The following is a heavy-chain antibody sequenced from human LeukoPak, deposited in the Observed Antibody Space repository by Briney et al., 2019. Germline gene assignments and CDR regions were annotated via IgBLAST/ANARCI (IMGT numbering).Heavy chain of an antibody. CDR1: GYTFTGYY. CDR2: INPNSGGT. CDR3: ASSSYSSGWPYFDY. Sequence: ALVKVSCKASGYTFTGYYMHWVRQAPGQGLEWMGWINPNSGGTNYAQKFQGRVTMTRDTSISTAYMELSRLRSDDTAVYYCASSSYSSGWPYFDYWGQGTLVTVSS. D-gene: IGHD6-19*01. V-gene: IGHV1-2*02. J-gene: IGHJ4*02.